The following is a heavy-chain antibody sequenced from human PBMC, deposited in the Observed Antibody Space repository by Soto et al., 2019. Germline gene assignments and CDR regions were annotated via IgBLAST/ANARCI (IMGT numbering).Heavy chain of an antibody. CDR1: GYTFTGYY. J-gene: IGHJ6*02. CDR2: ISPNSGAT. V-gene: IGHV1-2*02. CDR3: TRDGMDV. Sequence: QVQLVQSGAEVKKPGASVKVSCKASGYTFTGYYIHWVRQAPGQGLEWVGWISPNSGATSYAQKFQGRVTMTRDRSISTDYMELSRLTSDDTAVYYCTRDGMDVWGQGTTVTVSS.